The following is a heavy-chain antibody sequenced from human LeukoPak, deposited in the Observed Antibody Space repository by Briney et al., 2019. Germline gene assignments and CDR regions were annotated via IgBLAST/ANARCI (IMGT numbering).Heavy chain of an antibody. V-gene: IGHV1-18*01. Sequence: ASVKVSRKASGYTFTSYGISWVRQAPGQGLEWMGWISAYNGNTNYAQKLQGRVTMTTDTSTSTAYMELRSLRAEDTAVYYCAKDSSKIRTFIVATKGYFDYWGQGILVTVSS. CDR3: AKDSSKIRTFIVATKGYFDY. CDR2: ISAYNGNT. CDR1: GYTFTSYG. D-gene: IGHD5-12*01. J-gene: IGHJ4*02.